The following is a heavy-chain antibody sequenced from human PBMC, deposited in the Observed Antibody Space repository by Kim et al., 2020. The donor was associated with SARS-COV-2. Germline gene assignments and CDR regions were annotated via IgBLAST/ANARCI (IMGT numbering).Heavy chain of an antibody. J-gene: IGHJ4*02. Sequence: GGSLRLSCAASGFTFSSYSMNWVRQAPGKGLEWVSSISSSSSYIYYADTVKGRFTISRDNAKNSLYLQMNSLRAEDTAVYYCARTLPQIVVVGDFDYWGQGTLVTVSS. CDR3: ARTLPQIVVVGDFDY. CDR2: ISSSSSYI. V-gene: IGHV3-21*01. CDR1: GFTFSSYS. D-gene: IGHD3-22*01.